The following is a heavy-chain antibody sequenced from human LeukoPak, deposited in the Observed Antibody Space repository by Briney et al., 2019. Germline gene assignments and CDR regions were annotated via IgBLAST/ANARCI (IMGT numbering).Heavy chain of an antibody. V-gene: IGHV4-59*12. J-gene: IGHJ4*02. CDR3: VRLGELSPLDY. Sequence: SETLTLTCTVSGGSISSYYWSWIRQPPGKGLEWIGYIYYSGSTNYNPSLKSRVTISVDRSKNQFSLKLSSVTAADTAVYYCVRLGELSPLDYWGQGTLVTVSS. CDR2: IYYSGST. CDR1: GGSISSYY. D-gene: IGHD3-16*02.